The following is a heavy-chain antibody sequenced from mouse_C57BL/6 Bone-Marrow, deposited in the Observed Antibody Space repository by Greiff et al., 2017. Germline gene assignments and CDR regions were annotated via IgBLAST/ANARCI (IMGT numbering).Heavy chain of an antibody. J-gene: IGHJ3*01. Sequence: VQLQQSGAELARPGASVKMSCKASGYTFTSYTMHWVKQRPGQGLEWIGYINPSSGYTKYNQKFKDKAILTADKSSSTAYMQLCSLTSEDSAVYSCARGDYTFACWGRGTLVTVSA. CDR1: GYTFTSYT. V-gene: IGHV1-4*01. CDR2: INPSSGYT. D-gene: IGHD2-4*01. CDR3: ARGDYTFAC.